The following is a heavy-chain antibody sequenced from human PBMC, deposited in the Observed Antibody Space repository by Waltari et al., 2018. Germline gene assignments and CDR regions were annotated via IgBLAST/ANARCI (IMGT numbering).Heavy chain of an antibody. Sequence: QVQLQESGPGLVKPSQTLSLTCTVSGGSISSGGYYWSWIRQHPGKGLEWIGYIYHSGSTYYNPALNSRVTISVDRSKNQCSLKLSSVTAADTAVYYCARGKRYCSSTSCTTFDYWGQGTLVTVSS. CDR3: ARGKRYCSSTSCTTFDY. D-gene: IGHD2-2*01. CDR2: IYHSGST. CDR1: GGSISSGGYY. V-gene: IGHV4-31*03. J-gene: IGHJ4*02.